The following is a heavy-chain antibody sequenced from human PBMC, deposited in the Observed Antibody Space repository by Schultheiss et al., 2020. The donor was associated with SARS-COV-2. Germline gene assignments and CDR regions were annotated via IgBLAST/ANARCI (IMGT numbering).Heavy chain of an antibody. Sequence: GGSLRLSCAASGFTFSSYAMSWVRQAPGKGLEWVAVIWYDGSNKYYADSVKGRFTISRDNSKNSLYLQMNSLRAEDTALYYCAKDSAYSSGWRFDYWGQGTLVTVSS. CDR2: IWYDGSNK. CDR3: AKDSAYSSGWRFDY. V-gene: IGHV3-30*02. D-gene: IGHD6-19*01. CDR1: GFTFSSYA. J-gene: IGHJ4*02.